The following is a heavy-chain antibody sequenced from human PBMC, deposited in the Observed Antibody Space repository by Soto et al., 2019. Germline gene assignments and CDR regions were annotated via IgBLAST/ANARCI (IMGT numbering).Heavy chain of an antibody. CDR3: ARIGMRSFDP. J-gene: IGHJ5*02. CDR1: GYTITSYD. D-gene: IGHD1-26*01. CDR2: MNPNSGNT. Sequence: APLKGACKASGYTITSYDINWVRQATGQGLEWMGWMNPNSGNTGYAQKFQGRISMTRNTSISTAYMELSSLRSDDTAVYYCARIGMRSFDPWGQGTLVTVS. V-gene: IGHV1-8*01.